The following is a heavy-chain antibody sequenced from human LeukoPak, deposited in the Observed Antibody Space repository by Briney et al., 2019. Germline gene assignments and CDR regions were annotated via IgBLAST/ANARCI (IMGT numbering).Heavy chain of an antibody. CDR2: IRSKANSYAT. J-gene: IGHJ4*02. V-gene: IGHV3-73*01. CDR1: GFTFRIYA. CDR3: KSSGWYGGIDY. D-gene: IGHD6-19*01. Sequence: GGSLRLSCAASGFTFRIYAMNWVRQAPGKGLEWVGRIRSKANSYATAYAASVKGRFTISRDDSKNTAYLQMNSLKTEDTAVYYCKSSGWYGGIDYWGQGTLVTVSS.